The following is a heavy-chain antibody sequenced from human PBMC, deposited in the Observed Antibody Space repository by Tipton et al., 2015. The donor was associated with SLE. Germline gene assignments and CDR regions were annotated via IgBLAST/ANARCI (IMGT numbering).Heavy chain of an antibody. CDR1: GGSISAYY. Sequence: TLSLTCAVYGGSISAYYWSWIRQPPGKGLEWIGQTNPSGNTNYNPSLKSRVTISVDTSNNQLSLKLTSVTAADTAVYYCARGAKERITLVRVRPYYFDYWGQGSLVTVSS. J-gene: IGHJ4*01. CDR2: TNPSGNT. CDR3: ARGAKERITLVRVRPYYFDY. V-gene: IGHV4-34*01. D-gene: IGHD3-10*01.